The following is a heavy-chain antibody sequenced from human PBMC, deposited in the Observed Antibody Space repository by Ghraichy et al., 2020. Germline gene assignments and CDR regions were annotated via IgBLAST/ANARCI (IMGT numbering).Heavy chain of an antibody. CDR3: ASQNCSDGSCYSDYYYYMDV. CDR2: IDPSDSYT. CDR1: GYSFPSYW. J-gene: IGHJ6*03. Sequence: GGSLRLSCKASGYSFPSYWITWVRQMPGKGLEWMGRIDPSDSYTNYSPSFQGHVIISADKSINTAYLQWSSLKASDTAMYYCASQNCSDGSCYSDYYYYMDVWGKGTTVTVSS. D-gene: IGHD2-15*01. V-gene: IGHV5-10-1*01.